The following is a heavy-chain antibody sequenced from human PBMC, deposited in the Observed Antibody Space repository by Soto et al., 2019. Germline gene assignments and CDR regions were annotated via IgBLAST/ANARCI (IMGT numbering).Heavy chain of an antibody. D-gene: IGHD3-10*01. CDR2: ISGSGGST. CDR3: ARGVGADYYYYGMDV. Sequence: GGSLRLSCAAYGFTFSSYAMSWVRQAPGKGLEWVSAISGSGGSTYYADSVKGRFTISRDNSKNTLYLQMNSLRAEDTAVYYCARGVGADYYYYGMDVWGQGTTVTVSS. V-gene: IGHV3-23*01. J-gene: IGHJ6*02. CDR1: GFTFSSYA.